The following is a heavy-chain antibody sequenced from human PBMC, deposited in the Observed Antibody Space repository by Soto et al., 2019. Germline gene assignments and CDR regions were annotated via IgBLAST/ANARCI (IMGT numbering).Heavy chain of an antibody. V-gene: IGHV1-69*02. CDR1: GGSFSTYT. D-gene: IGHD6-13*01. J-gene: IGHJ4*02. CDR2: IIPILNIT. Sequence: QVQLVQSGGEVTKPGSSVKVSCKASGGSFSTYTFSWVRQAPGQGLEWLGRIIPILNITTFAQKFQGRVTVTADKSTGTVYMELLRLKSEDTAVYYCAIAIHSSSWSHWGQRTLVTVS. CDR3: AIAIHSSSWSH.